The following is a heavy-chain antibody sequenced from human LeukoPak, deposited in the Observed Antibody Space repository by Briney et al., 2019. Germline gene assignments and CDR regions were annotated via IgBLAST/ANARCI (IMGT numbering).Heavy chain of an antibody. V-gene: IGHV3-30*02. Sequence: GGSLRLSCAASGFTFSDYGMHWVRQAPGKGLEWVAFIRYDGTITYYRDSVKGRFTVSRDSAKSTLYLVMNSLTPEDTALYYCAKDQRTGTPLNAFDIWGQGTMVTVSS. CDR1: GFTFSDYG. D-gene: IGHD4-17*01. CDR3: AKDQRTGTPLNAFDI. CDR2: IRYDGTIT. J-gene: IGHJ3*02.